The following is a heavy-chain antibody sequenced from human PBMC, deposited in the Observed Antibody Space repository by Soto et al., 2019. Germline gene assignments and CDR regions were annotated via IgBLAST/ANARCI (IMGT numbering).Heavy chain of an antibody. D-gene: IGHD2-15*01. CDR1: GYTFTTHG. V-gene: IGHV1-18*01. J-gene: IGHJ5*02. CDR2: VRGDNGHT. CDR3: ARDLGYCRSGTCYREWFDP. Sequence: QVQLVQSGAEVKKPGASVKVSCKASGYTFTTHGISLVRQVPGQGLEWMGWVRGDNGHTNYAQSLQGRVTMTTDTSTNTAYMELRSLRSADTAVYYCARDLGYCRSGTCYREWFDPWGQGTLVSVSS.